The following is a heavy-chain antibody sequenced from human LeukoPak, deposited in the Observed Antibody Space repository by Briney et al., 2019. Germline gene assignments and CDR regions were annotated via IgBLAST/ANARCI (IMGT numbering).Heavy chain of an antibody. D-gene: IGHD6-19*01. J-gene: IGHJ4*02. CDR1: GGSFSGYY. Sequence: PSETLSLTCAVYGGSFSGYYWSWIRQPPGKGLEWIGEINHSGSTNYNPSLKSRVTISVDTSKNQFSLKLSSVTAADTAVYYCARNRASSGWYRFDYWGQGTLVTVSS. CDR2: INHSGST. CDR3: ARNRASSGWYRFDY. V-gene: IGHV4-34*01.